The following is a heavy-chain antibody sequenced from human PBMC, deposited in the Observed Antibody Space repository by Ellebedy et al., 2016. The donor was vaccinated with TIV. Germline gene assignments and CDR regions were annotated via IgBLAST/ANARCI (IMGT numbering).Heavy chain of an antibody. CDR3: ARALLPAAMNVPEDY. Sequence: PGGSLRLSCAASGFTFSDYYMSWIRQAPGKGLEWVSYISSSGSTIYYADSVKGRFTISRDNAKNSLYLQMNSLRAEDTAVYYCARALLPAAMNVPEDYWGQGTLVTVSS. D-gene: IGHD2-2*01. V-gene: IGHV3-11*01. CDR2: ISSSGSTI. J-gene: IGHJ4*02. CDR1: GFTFSDYY.